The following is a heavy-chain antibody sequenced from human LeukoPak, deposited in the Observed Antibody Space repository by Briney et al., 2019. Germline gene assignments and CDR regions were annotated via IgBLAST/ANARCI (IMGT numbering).Heavy chain of an antibody. CDR1: GFXXXSYG. CDR3: ARAGGRGSYYSYFDY. D-gene: IGHD1-26*01. J-gene: IGHJ4*02. Sequence: SGFXXXSYGMHWVRQAPGKGLEWVAVIWYDGSNKYYADSVKGRFTISRDNSKNTLYLQMNSLRAEDTAVYYCARAGGRGSYYSYFDYWGQGTLVTVSS. V-gene: IGHV3-33*01. CDR2: IWYDGSNK.